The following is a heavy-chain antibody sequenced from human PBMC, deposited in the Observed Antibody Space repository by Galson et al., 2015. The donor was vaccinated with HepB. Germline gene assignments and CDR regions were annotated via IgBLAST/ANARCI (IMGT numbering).Heavy chain of an antibody. CDR3: AKGPHDWLDYFGS. J-gene: IGHJ4*02. CDR1: GLTFNSHA. V-gene: IGHV3-23*01. CDR2: ISASGGTT. D-gene: IGHD3-9*01. Sequence: SLRLSCAASGLTFNSHAMSWVRQAPGKGLEWVSAISASGGTTYYADSVKGRFSISRDDSKNTLHLQMNSLGAEDTAIYYCAKGPHDWLDYFGSWGQGTLVTVSS.